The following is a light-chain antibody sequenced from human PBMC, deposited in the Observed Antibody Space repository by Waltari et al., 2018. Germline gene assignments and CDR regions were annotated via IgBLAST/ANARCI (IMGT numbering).Light chain of an antibody. CDR1: ESVRTY. CDR3: QHHVRLPAT. V-gene: IGKV3-20*01. J-gene: IGKJ1*01. CDR2: GAY. Sequence: SGRASESVRTYVTWYKQKPGHAPGILLYGAYTRAAGIPDRVSGSGFGTDVSLTISRLEAEDFAVYYCQHHVRLPATFGQGTKVEIK.